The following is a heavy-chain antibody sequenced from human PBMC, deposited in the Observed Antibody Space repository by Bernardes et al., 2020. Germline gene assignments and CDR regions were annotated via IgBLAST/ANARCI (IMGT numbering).Heavy chain of an antibody. CDR2: IYPGDADT. D-gene: IGHD6-6*01. CDR1: GYRFTSYW. Sequence: GEPLQVSCKGSGYRFTSYWSGWVRKMPGKGLEWMGIIYPGDADTRYSPSFQGQVTISADKSMRTAYLQWSSLKASDTAMYYCARQLYFDGSSSSPRRWFDPWGQGTLVTVSS. CDR3: ARQLYFDGSSSSPRRWFDP. J-gene: IGHJ5*02. V-gene: IGHV5-51*01.